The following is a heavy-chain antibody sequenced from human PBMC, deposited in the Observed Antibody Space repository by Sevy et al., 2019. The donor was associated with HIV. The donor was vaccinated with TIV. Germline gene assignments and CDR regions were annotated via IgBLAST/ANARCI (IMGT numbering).Heavy chain of an antibody. CDR2: ISAYNGNT. CDR1: GYTFTSYG. D-gene: IGHD3-22*01. V-gene: IGHV1-18*01. Sequence: ASVKVSCKASGYTFTSYGISWVRQAPGQGLEWMGWISAYNGNTNYAQKLQGRVTMTTDTSTGTAYMELRSLRSDDTAVYYCARDGAYYYDSSGYYYGTDYWGQGTLVTVSS. J-gene: IGHJ4*02. CDR3: ARDGAYYYDSSGYYYGTDY.